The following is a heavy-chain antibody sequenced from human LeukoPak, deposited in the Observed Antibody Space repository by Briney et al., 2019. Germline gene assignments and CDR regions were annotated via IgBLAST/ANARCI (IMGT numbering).Heavy chain of an antibody. CDR2: IYYTGTT. Sequence: SETLSLTCTVSGGSISTYFWTWIRQFPGKGLEWSGYIYYTGTTSYNPSLKSRVTISVDTSKNQFSLSLSSVTAADTAVYYCARYHQPSGPNWLDRWGQGTLVTVSS. D-gene: IGHD2-15*01. J-gene: IGHJ5*02. CDR3: ARYHQPSGPNWLDR. V-gene: IGHV4-59*01. CDR1: GGSISTYF.